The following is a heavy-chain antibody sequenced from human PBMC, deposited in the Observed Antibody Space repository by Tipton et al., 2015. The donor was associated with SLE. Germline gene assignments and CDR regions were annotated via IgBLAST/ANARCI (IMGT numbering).Heavy chain of an antibody. V-gene: IGHV3-30*03. D-gene: IGHD4-23*01. CDR3: ARGRGHGGSSLPDDL. J-gene: IGHJ5*02. CDR2: ISYDGSEK. Sequence: SLRLSCAASGFTFSSYGMHWVRQAPGKGLEWAAVISYDGSEKFYADSVKGRFTVSRDASKNTLYLQMNSLRPEDTAVYYCARGRGHGGSSLPDDLWGQGTLVTVSS. CDR1: GFTFSSYG.